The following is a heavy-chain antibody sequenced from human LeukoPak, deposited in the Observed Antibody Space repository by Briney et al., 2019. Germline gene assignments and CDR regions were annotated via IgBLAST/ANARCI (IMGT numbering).Heavy chain of an antibody. CDR3: SRESGACCPFGY. Sequence: SETLSLTCDVSGGSISNTNWWSWVRQPPGEGLEWIGEVSLAGQTNYNPSLNGLVTLSLEESSHQLSLKLPSVTAAHTAIYYCSRESGACCPFGYWGQGTLVIVPS. J-gene: IGHJ4*02. CDR1: GGSISNTNW. D-gene: IGHD2-21*02. V-gene: IGHV4-4*02. CDR2: VSLAGQT.